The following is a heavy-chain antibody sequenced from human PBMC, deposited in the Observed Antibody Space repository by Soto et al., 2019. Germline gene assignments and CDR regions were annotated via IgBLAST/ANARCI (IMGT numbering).Heavy chain of an antibody. Sequence: QVQLVQSGAEVKKPGSSVKVSCKASGGTFSSYAISWVRQAPGQGLEWMGGIIPIFGTANYAQKFQGRVTITADESTSTAYMELSSLRSEDTAVYYCARRGAIWSGGSGTGYFDYWGQGTLVTVSS. CDR2: IIPIFGTA. CDR3: ARRGAIWSGGSGTGYFDY. J-gene: IGHJ4*02. CDR1: GGTFSSYA. V-gene: IGHV1-69*12. D-gene: IGHD2-15*01.